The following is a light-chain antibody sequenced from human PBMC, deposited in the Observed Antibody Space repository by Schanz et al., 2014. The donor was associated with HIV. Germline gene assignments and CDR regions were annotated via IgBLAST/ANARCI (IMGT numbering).Light chain of an antibody. Sequence: QSALTQPASVSGSPGQSITISCTGTSSDVGGYNYLSWYQQHPGKAPKLMIYEVSKRPSGVSNRFSGSKSGNTASLTISGLQAEDEADYYCCSYAGSSTYVVFGGGTKLTVL. J-gene: IGLJ2*01. V-gene: IGLV2-23*02. CDR1: SSDVGGYNY. CDR2: EVS. CDR3: CSYAGSSTYVV.